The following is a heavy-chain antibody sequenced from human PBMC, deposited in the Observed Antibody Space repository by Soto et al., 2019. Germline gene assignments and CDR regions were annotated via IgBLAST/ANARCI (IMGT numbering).Heavy chain of an antibody. CDR2: IYYSGRT. CDR3: ARHVDFADYIRWFDP. J-gene: IGHJ5*02. CDR1: GDSVTSNHL. V-gene: IGHV4-39*01. Sequence: QLQLQESGPGLVKPSETLALTCAVSGDSVTSNHLWGWIRQFPGTGLQWIGSIYYSGRTHYNPSLESRVTISVVTSKNQFSLKLTSVTSADRAVYYCARHVDFADYIRWFDPWGQGTLVTVSS. D-gene: IGHD4-17*01.